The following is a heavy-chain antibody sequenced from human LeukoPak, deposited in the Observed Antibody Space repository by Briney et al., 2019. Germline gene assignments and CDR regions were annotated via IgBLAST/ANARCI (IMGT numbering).Heavy chain of an antibody. CDR3: ARKNVPGYFDY. D-gene: IGHD2/OR15-2a*01. Sequence: GRSLRLSCAASAFTFSSYAMHWVRQAPSKVLEWVAVISYDGSNKYYADSVKGRFTISRDNSKNTLYLQMNSLRAEDTAVYYCARKNVPGYFDYWGQGTLVTVSS. V-gene: IGHV3-30*04. CDR2: ISYDGSNK. CDR1: AFTFSSYA. J-gene: IGHJ4*02.